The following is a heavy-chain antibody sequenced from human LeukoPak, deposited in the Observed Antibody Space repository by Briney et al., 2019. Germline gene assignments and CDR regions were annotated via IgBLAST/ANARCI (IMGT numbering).Heavy chain of an antibody. CDR3: MRELLRNPATYPLDY. V-gene: IGHV3-15*01. D-gene: IGHD1-26*01. CDR2: IKSKTDGGTT. J-gene: IGHJ4*02. CDR1: GFTFSNAW. Sequence: PGGSLRLSCAASGFTFSNAWMSWVRQAPGKGLEWVGRIKSKTDGGTTDYAAPVKGRFTISRDDSKNTLYLQMNSLKTEDTAVYYCMRELLRNPATYPLDYWGQGTLVTVSS.